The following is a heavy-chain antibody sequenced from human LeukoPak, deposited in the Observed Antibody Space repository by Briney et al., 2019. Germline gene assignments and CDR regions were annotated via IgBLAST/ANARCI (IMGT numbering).Heavy chain of an antibody. D-gene: IGHD6-19*01. V-gene: IGHV3-30-3*01. CDR3: AKDRGSGAHYYYYGMDV. J-gene: IGHJ6*02. CDR2: ISYDGSNK. CDR1: GFTFSNYA. Sequence: GGSLRLSCAASGFTFSNYAIHWVRQAPGKGLEWVTVISYDGSNKLYADSVEGRFTISRDNSKNTLYLQMNSLRAEDTALYYCAKDRGSGAHYYYYGMDVWGQGTTVTVSS.